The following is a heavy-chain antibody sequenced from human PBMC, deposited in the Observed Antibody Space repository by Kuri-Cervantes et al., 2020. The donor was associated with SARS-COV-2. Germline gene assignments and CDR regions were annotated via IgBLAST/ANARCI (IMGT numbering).Heavy chain of an antibody. Sequence: GESLKISCAASGFTFSSYWMHWVRQAPGKGLVWVSRINSDGSSTSYADSVKGRFTISRDNAKNTLYLQMNSLRAEDTAVYYCARDVVHDFWSGYENWFDPWGQGTLVTVDS. CDR1: GFTFSSYW. D-gene: IGHD3-3*01. CDR3: ARDVVHDFWSGYENWFDP. CDR2: INSDGSST. V-gene: IGHV3-74*01. J-gene: IGHJ5*02.